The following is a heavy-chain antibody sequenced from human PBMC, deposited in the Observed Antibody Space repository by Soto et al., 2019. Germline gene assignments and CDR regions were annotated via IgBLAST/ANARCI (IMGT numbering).Heavy chain of an antibody. D-gene: IGHD2-2*01. J-gene: IGHJ4*02. CDR3: TRGHTNTNFDY. V-gene: IGHV4-59*11. CDR1: GGSISSHY. CDR2: IYYSGST. Sequence: SETLSLTCTVSGGSISSHYWSWIRQPPGKGLEWIGYIYYSGSTNYNPSLKSRVTISVDTSKNQFSLKLSSVTAADTAVYYCTRGHTNTNFDYWGQGTLVTVSS.